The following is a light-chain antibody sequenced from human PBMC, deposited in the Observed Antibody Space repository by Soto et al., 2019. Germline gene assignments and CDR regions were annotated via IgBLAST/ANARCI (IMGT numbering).Light chain of an antibody. Sequence: DIQLTQSPSVLSASVGDRVTITCRASQGINSYLAWYQQKPGKVPKLLIYAASTLHSGVPSRFSGSGSGTEFTLTISSLQPEDFATYYCQQLNSDPRTFGQGTKGEIK. CDR1: QGINSY. J-gene: IGKJ1*01. CDR3: QQLNSDPRT. V-gene: IGKV1-9*01. CDR2: AAS.